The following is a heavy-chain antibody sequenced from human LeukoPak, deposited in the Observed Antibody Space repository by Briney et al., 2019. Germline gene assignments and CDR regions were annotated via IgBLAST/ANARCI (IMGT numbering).Heavy chain of an antibody. D-gene: IGHD1-1*01. J-gene: IGHJ4*02. V-gene: IGHV3-23*01. CDR1: GFTFSNYA. Sequence: PGGSLRLSCAASGFTFSNYAMSRVRQAPGKGLEWVSAISGSGGTTYHADSVKGRFTVSRDNSKNTLYLQVNSLRAADTAVYFCAKDVQSWPTYFDYWGQGTLVTVSS. CDR2: ISGSGGTT. CDR3: AKDVQSWPTYFDY.